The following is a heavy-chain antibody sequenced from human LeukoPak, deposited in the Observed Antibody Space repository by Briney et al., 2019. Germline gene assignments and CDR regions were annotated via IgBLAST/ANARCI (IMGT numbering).Heavy chain of an antibody. V-gene: IGHV3-30*04. CDR3: ARDPYSLGSRINSDY. CDR2: MSNDGRNE. J-gene: IGHJ4*02. D-gene: IGHD3-10*01. Sequence: HPGGSLRLCCAASGFSFSSYAMHWVRQAPGKGLEWAAVMSNDGRNEHYADSVKGRFTISRDNSKNTLYLQMNSLRGEDTAVYYCARDPYSLGSRINSDYWGQGTLVTVSS. CDR1: GFSFSSYA.